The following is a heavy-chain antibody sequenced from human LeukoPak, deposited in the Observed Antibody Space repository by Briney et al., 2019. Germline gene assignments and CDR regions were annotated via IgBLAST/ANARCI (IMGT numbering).Heavy chain of an antibody. V-gene: IGHV1-69*06. J-gene: IGHJ6*04. D-gene: IGHD2-15*01. CDR1: GGTFSSYA. CDR2: IIPIFGTA. CDR3: AAVVVVAATPTTRPQRMDV. Sequence: SVKVSCKASGGTFSSYAISWVRQAPGQGLEWMGGIIPIFGTANYAQKFQGRVTITADKSTSTAYMELSSLRSEDTAAYYCAAVVVVAATPTTRPQRMDVWGKGTTVTVSS.